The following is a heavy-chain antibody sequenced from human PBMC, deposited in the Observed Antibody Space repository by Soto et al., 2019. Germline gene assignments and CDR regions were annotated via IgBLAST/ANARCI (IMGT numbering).Heavy chain of an antibody. J-gene: IGHJ4*02. D-gene: IGHD3-3*01. CDR2: FNSYNGNT. CDR1: GYTFTTYG. Sequence: QVQLVQSGAEVKTPGASVKVSCKASGYTFTTYGFNWVRQSPGQGLEWMGWFNSYNGNTKYAQKFQARVTMTTDTSTRIAYMELRSLRSDDTAVYYCARAVISIYGVIMTEVDYWGQGTLVTVSS. V-gene: IGHV1-18*01. CDR3: ARAVISIYGVIMTEVDY.